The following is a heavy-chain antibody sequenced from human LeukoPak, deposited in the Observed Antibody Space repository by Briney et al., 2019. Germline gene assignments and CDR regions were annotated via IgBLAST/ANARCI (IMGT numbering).Heavy chain of an antibody. Sequence: PSETLSLTCTVSGGSISSSSYYWGWIRQPPGKGLEWIGSIYYSGSTYYNPSLKSRVTISVDTSKNQFPLKLSSVTAADTAVYYCAREGRGEYGVVPAAIPWYAFDIWGQGTMVTVSS. V-gene: IGHV4-39*06. D-gene: IGHD2-2*02. J-gene: IGHJ3*02. CDR1: GGSISSSSYY. CDR2: IYYSGST. CDR3: AREGRGEYGVVPAAIPWYAFDI.